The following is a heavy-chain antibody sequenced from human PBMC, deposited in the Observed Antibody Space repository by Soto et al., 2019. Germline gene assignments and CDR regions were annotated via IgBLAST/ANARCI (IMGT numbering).Heavy chain of an antibody. D-gene: IGHD2-21*02. J-gene: IGHJ4*02. Sequence: GSLILSCKDSGFTFSKAYMHWVRPAPGKGLEWVGQIDSKIDADKTDFAAPVKGRFTLSRDDSKNTVYLQMNGLEIEDTAMYYCVTRFTAVATARFDYWGQGTLVTVSS. V-gene: IGHV3-15*04. CDR1: GFTFSKAY. CDR2: IDSKIDADKT. CDR3: VTRFTAVATARFDY.